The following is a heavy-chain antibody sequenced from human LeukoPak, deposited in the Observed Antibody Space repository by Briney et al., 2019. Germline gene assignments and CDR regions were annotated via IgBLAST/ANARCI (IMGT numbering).Heavy chain of an antibody. D-gene: IGHD3-3*01. Sequence: SVKVSCKASGYTFTSYGISWVRQAPGQGLEWMGWISAYNGNTNYAQKLQGRVTMTTDTSTSTAYMELRSLRSDDTAVYYCAGGPYYDLWSGILDYWGQGTLVTVSS. CDR2: ISAYNGNT. CDR3: AGGPYYDLWSGILDY. V-gene: IGHV1-18*01. J-gene: IGHJ4*02. CDR1: GYTFTSYG.